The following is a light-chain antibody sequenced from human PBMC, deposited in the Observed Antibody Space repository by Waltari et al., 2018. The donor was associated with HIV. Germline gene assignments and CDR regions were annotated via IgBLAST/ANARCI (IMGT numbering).Light chain of an antibody. CDR1: RPTIGAGYD. CDR2: GNR. Sequence: QSVLTQPPSVSGATGQRVTISCTGSRPTIGAGYDVHWYEQLPGTAPKLLIYGNRHRLSGVPDRFSGSKSGTSASLAITGLQAEDEADYYCQSYDSGLSGWVFGGGTKLTVL. J-gene: IGLJ3*02. V-gene: IGLV1-40*01. CDR3: QSYDSGLSGWV.